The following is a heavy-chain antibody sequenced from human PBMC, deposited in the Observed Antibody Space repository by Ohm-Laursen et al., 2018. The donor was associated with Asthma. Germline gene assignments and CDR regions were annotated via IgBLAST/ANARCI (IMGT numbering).Heavy chain of an antibody. J-gene: IGHJ6*02. V-gene: IGHV1-2*06. Sequence: ASVKVSCNASGYTFTSYGISWVRQAPGQGLEWMGRINPNSGGTNYAQKFQGRVTMTRDTSISTAYMELSRLRSDDTAVYYCASARAANYYYYYGMDVWGQGTLVTVSS. D-gene: IGHD6-13*01. CDR2: INPNSGGT. CDR1: GYTFTSYG. CDR3: ASARAANYYYYYGMDV.